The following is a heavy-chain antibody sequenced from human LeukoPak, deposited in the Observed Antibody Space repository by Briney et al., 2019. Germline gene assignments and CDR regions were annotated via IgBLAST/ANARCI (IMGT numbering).Heavy chain of an antibody. D-gene: IGHD3-22*01. Sequence: SETLSLTCTVSGGSISSGGYYWSWIRQHPGKGLEWIGYIYYSGSTYYNPPLKSRVTISVDTSKNQFSLKLSSVTAADTAVYYCARSRGGIYYDSLGDAFDIWGQGTMVTVSS. CDR2: IYYSGST. CDR3: ARSRGGIYYDSLGDAFDI. J-gene: IGHJ3*02. V-gene: IGHV4-31*03. CDR1: GGSISSGGYY.